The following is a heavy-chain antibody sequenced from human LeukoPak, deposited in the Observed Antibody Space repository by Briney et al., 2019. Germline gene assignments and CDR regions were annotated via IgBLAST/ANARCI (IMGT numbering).Heavy chain of an antibody. CDR1: GFSVSSFG. CDR2: ISLNGETT. Sequence: GGSLRLSCAVSGFSVSSFGMSWVRQAPGKGLEWISAISLNGETTWYVDSVKGRFTISRDNSRKTLYLQLTSLRAEDTAVYYCAPGFSSGWYPSWGQGSLVSVSS. CDR3: APGFSSGWYPS. V-gene: IGHV3-23*01. D-gene: IGHD6-19*01. J-gene: IGHJ5*02.